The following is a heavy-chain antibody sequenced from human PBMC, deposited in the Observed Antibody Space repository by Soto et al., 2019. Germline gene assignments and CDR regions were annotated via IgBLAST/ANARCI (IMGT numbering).Heavy chain of an antibody. Sequence: GGSLRLSCAASGFTFSSYWMSWVRQAPGKGLEWVANIKQDGSEKYYVDTVKGRFTISRDNAKNSLYLQMNSLRAEDTAVYYCARESLDIVATIYYFDYWGQGTLVTVSS. V-gene: IGHV3-7*01. J-gene: IGHJ4*02. CDR1: GFTFSSYW. CDR3: ARESLDIVATIYYFDY. D-gene: IGHD5-12*01. CDR2: IKQDGSEK.